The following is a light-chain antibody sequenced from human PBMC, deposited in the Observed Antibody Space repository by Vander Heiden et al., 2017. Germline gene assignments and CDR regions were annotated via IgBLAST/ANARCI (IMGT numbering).Light chain of an antibody. CDR1: QTISSY. CDR3: QQSDSSPLT. V-gene: IGKV1-39*01. Sequence: DIQMTQSPSSLSASVGDRVTITCRAGQTISSYLNWYQQKPGKAPKLLIYAASNLQSGVPSRFNGSGSGTDFTLTISRLQPEDFATYYCQQSDSSPLTFGGGTKVEIK. CDR2: AAS. J-gene: IGKJ4*01.